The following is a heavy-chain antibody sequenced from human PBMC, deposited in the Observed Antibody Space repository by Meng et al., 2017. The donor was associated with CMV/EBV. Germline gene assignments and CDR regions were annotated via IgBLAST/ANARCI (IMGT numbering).Heavy chain of an antibody. CDR2: IYYSGST. CDR1: SIRSGSNY. CDR3: ASGPYYDFWSGYYTFDY. Sequence: SIRSGSNYWGWMREPPGKGLEWIGSIYYSGSTYYNPSLKSRVTISVDTSKNQFSLKLSSVTAADTAVYYCASGPYYDFWSGYYTFDYWGQGTLVTVSS. D-gene: IGHD3-3*01. J-gene: IGHJ4*02. V-gene: IGHV4-39*07.